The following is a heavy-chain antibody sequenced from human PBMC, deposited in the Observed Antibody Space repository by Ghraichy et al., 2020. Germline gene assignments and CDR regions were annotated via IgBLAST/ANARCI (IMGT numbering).Heavy chain of an antibody. J-gene: IGHJ4*02. CDR1: GGSFTGYY. CDR3: ARGHSTSGFDT. Sequence: SETLSLTCAVSGGSFTGYYCSWIRQSPGKGLEWIGEMNPSGYTNFNPTFQIRVTISVDTAKKQFSLNLNSVTAADSAVYFCARGHSTSGFDTWGQGTLVTVSS. V-gene: IGHV4-34*01. CDR2: MNPSGYT. D-gene: IGHD6-6*01.